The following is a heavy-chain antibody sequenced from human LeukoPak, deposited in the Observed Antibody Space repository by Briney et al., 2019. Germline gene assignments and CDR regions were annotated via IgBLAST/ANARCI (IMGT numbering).Heavy chain of an antibody. CDR1: GFTFSTYW. CDR3: ARDLSSSWVFDY. CDR2: ISYDGSNK. D-gene: IGHD6-13*01. Sequence: GGSLRLPCAGSGFTFSTYWISWVRQAPGEGLEWVAVISYDGSNKYYADSVKGRFTISRDNSKNTLYLQMNSLRAEDTAVYYCARDLSSSWVFDYWGQGTLVTVSS. J-gene: IGHJ4*02. V-gene: IGHV3-30-3*01.